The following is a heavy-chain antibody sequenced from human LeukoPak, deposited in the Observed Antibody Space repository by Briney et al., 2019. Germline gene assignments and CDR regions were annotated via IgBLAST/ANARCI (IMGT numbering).Heavy chain of an antibody. CDR2: INPNSGGT. D-gene: IGHD2-2*01. CDR3: ARTYCSSTSCYPWGYFDY. V-gene: IGHV1-2*02. Sequence: ASVKVSCKASGYTFTGYYMHWVRQAPGQGLEWMGWINPNSGGTNYAQKFQGRVTMTRDTSISTAYMELSRLRSDDTAVYYCARTYCSSTSCYPWGYFDYWGPGTLVTVSS. J-gene: IGHJ4*02. CDR1: GYTFTGYY.